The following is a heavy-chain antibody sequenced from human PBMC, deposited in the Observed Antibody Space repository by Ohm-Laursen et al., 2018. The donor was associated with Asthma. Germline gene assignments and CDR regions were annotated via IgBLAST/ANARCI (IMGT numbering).Heavy chain of an antibody. Sequence: SLRLSCAASGFTFRSYAMHWVRQAPGKGLEWVAVGGSYYDGGLKCYADSVNGRFTVSRDDSKNTLYLQMNSLRPDDTAVYYCARDVMEWYLPAFDFWGQGTLVTVSS. CDR3: ARDVMEWYLPAFDF. CDR1: GFTFRSYA. V-gene: IGHV3-30-3*01. J-gene: IGHJ4*02. D-gene: IGHD3-3*01. CDR2: GGSYYDGGLK.